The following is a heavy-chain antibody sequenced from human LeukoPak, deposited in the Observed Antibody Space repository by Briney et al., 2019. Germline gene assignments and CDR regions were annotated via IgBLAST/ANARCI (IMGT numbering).Heavy chain of an antibody. CDR3: AKDIGHSSYKGRGGVYYYYYGMDV. D-gene: IGHD6-13*01. Sequence: GRSLRLSCAASGFTFDDYAMHWVRQAPGKGLEWVSGISWNSGSIGYADSVKGRFTISRDNAKNTLYLQMNSLRAEDTALYYCAKDIGHSSYKGRGGVYYYYYGMDVWGQGTTVTVSS. V-gene: IGHV3-9*01. J-gene: IGHJ6*02. CDR1: GFTFDDYA. CDR2: ISWNSGSI.